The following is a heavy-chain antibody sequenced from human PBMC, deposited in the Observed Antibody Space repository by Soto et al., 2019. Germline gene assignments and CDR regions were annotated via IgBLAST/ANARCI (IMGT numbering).Heavy chain of an antibody. CDR3: TTSSLITIFGVVITRYYFDY. J-gene: IGHJ4*02. CDR2: IKSKTDGGTT. Sequence: GGSLRLSCAASGFTFSNAWMSWVRQAPGKGLEWVGRIKSKTDGGTTDYAAPVKGGFTISRDDSKNTLYLQMNSLKTEDTAVYYCTTSSLITIFGVVITRYYFDYWGQGTLVTVSS. D-gene: IGHD3-3*01. CDR1: GFTFSNAW. V-gene: IGHV3-15*01.